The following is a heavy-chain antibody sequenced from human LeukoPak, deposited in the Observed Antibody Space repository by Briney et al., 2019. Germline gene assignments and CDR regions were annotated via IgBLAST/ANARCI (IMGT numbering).Heavy chain of an antibody. CDR3: ARAGEVDLKWLRLGYYFDY. CDR2: INAGNGNT. J-gene: IGHJ4*02. V-gene: IGHV1-3*01. D-gene: IGHD5-12*01. CDR1: GYTFTSYV. Sequence: ASVKVSCKASGYTFTSYVIHWVRQAPGQRLEWMGWINAGNGNTKYSQKFQGRVTIIRDTSASTVYVELSSLRSEDTAVYYCARAGEVDLKWLRLGYYFDYWGQGTLVTVSS.